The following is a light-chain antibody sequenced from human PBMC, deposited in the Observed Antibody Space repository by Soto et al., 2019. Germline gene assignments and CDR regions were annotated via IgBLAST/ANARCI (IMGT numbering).Light chain of an antibody. CDR3: QQLNSYPLT. J-gene: IGKJ4*01. CDR1: QDISSY. Sequence: DIQLTQSPSFLSASVGDRVTITCRASQDISSYLAWYQQTPGKAPKLLIYAASPLQSGVPSRFSGSGSGTEFPLTISRLQPEDFATYFCQQLNSYPLTFGGGTRVEIK. CDR2: AAS. V-gene: IGKV1-9*01.